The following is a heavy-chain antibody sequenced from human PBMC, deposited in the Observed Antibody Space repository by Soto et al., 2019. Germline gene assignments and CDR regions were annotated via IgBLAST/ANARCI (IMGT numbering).Heavy chain of an antibody. CDR2: MNPSSGNT. V-gene: IGHV1-8*01. Sequence: QVQLVQSGAEVKKPGASVKVACRASGYTFTSFDINWGRQATGQGLEWMGRMNPSSGNTDYAQKFQGRVTMTRDTPISTAYMELSSLSSEDTAVYYCARPRSGSYLWGQGTLVTVPS. CDR1: GYTFTSFD. CDR3: ARPRSGSYL. D-gene: IGHD3-10*01. J-gene: IGHJ5*02.